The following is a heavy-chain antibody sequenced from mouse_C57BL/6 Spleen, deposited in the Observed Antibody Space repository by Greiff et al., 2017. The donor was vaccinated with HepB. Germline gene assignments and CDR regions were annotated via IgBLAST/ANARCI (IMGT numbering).Heavy chain of an antibody. V-gene: IGHV1-80*01. CDR3: APQGVYYGSPDY. Sequence: VQLQQSGAELVKPGASVKISCKASGYAFSSYWMNWVKQRPGKGLEWIGQIYPGDGDTNYNGKFKGKATLTADKSSSTAYMQLSSLTSEDSAVYFWAPQGVYYGSPDYWGQGTTLTVSS. J-gene: IGHJ2*01. CDR2: IYPGDGDT. D-gene: IGHD1-1*01. CDR1: GYAFSSYW.